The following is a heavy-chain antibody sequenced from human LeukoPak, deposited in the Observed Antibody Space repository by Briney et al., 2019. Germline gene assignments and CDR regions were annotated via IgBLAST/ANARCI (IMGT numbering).Heavy chain of an antibody. Sequence: PGGSLRLSCAASGFTFSSYGMHWVRQAPGKGLEWVAVIWYDGSNKYYADSVKGRFTISRDNSKNTLYLQMNSLRAEDTAVYYCAKDKRVVPAAITFDYWGQGTLVTVSS. V-gene: IGHV3-33*06. CDR2: IWYDGSNK. CDR3: AKDKRVVPAAITFDY. CDR1: GFTFSSYG. D-gene: IGHD2-2*02. J-gene: IGHJ4*02.